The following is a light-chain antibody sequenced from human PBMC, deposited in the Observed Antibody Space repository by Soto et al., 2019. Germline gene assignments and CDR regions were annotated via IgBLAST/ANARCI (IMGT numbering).Light chain of an antibody. V-gene: IGLV2-23*01. CDR2: EGI. CDR1: SSTVGGFNV. J-gene: IGLJ1*01. CDR3: CSYVGATTYV. Sequence: QSALTQPASVSGSPGQSITISCTGTSSTVGGFNVVSWYQQHPGKAPKVIIYEGIKRPSGVSNRFSGSNSGSPASLTISGLQAEDEADYYCCSYVGATTYVFGTGTKV.